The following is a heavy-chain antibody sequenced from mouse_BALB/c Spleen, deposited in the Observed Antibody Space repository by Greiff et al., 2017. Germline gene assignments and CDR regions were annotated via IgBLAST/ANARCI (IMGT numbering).Heavy chain of an antibody. D-gene: IGHD2-3*01. CDR3: ARQGLSSDGYYWYFDV. CDR2: INPDSSTI. Sequence: EVKLEESGGGLVQPGGSLKLSCAASGFDFSRYWMSWVRQAPGKGLEWIGEINPDSSTINYTPSLKDKFIISRDNAKNTLYLQMSKVRSEDTALYYCARQGLSSDGYYWYFDVWGAGTTVTVSS. V-gene: IGHV4-1*02. CDR1: GFDFSRYW. J-gene: IGHJ1*01.